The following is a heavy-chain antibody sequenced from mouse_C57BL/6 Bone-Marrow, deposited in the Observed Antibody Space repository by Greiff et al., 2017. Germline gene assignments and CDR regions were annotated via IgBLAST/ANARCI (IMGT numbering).Heavy chain of an antibody. CDR1: GFNIKDDY. CDR2: IDPENGDT. V-gene: IGHV14-4*01. J-gene: IGHJ2*01. CDR3: TTKFLYCYGPY. D-gene: IGHD1-1*01. Sequence: EVKLAESGAELVRPGASVKLSCTASGFNIKDDYMHWVKQRPEQGLEWIGWIDPENGDTEYASKFQGKATITADTSSNTAYLQLSSLTSEDTAVYYYTTKFLYCYGPYWCQGTTLTVSS.